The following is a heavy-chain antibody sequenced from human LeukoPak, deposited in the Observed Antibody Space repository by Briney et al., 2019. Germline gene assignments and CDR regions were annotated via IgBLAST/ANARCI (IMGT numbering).Heavy chain of an antibody. CDR2: IYSGGST. CDR3: ARAKHGFFDY. D-gene: IGHD6-25*01. V-gene: IGHV3-66*02. Sequence: GGSLRLSCAASGFTVSSNYMSWVRQAPGKGLEWVSVIYSGGSTYYADSVKGRFTISRDNSRNTLYLQMNSLRAEDTAVYYCARAKHGFFDYWGQGTLVTVSS. CDR1: GFTVSSNY. J-gene: IGHJ4*02.